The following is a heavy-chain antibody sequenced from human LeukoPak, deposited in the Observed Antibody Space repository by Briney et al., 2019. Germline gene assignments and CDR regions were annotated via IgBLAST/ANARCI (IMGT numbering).Heavy chain of an antibody. V-gene: IGHV3-72*01. D-gene: IGHD1/OR15-1a*01. CDR1: GFTFSDHY. CDR3: ARDGTYGDFDY. J-gene: IGHJ4*02. CDR2: TRNKANSYTT. Sequence: GGSLRLSCAASGFTFSDHYMDWVRQAPGKGLEWVGRTRNKANSYTTEYAASVKGRFTISRDDSKNSLYLQMNSLKTEDTAVYYCARDGTYGDFDYWGQGTLATVSS.